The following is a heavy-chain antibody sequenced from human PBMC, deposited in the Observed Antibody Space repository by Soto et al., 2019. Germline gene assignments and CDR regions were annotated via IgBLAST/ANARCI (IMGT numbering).Heavy chain of an antibody. V-gene: IGHV3-23*01. Sequence: GGSLRLSCVASGFTFENYAMSWVRQAPGKGLEWVSAISGSGGTTYYSDSVKGRFTISRGNSKNTVYLQMNDLRVEDAAEYFCAKDSWAIFGVPAGEYYAMDVWGQGTTVTVSS. CDR3: AKDSWAIFGVPAGEYYAMDV. CDR2: ISGSGGTT. D-gene: IGHD3-3*01. J-gene: IGHJ6*02. CDR1: GFTFENYA.